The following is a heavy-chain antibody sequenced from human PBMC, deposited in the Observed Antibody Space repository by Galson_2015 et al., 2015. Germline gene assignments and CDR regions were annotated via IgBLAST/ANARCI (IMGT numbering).Heavy chain of an antibody. CDR1: GFTFSSYE. D-gene: IGHD5-18*01. CDR2: IKSKTDGGTT. CDR3: TRSMGYSYGWEAFDI. Sequence: SLRLSCAASGFTFSSYEMNWVRQAPGKGLGWVGRIKSKTDGGTTDYAAPVKGRFTISRDDSKNTLYLQMNSLKTEDTAVYYCTRSMGYSYGWEAFDIWGQGTMVTVSS. J-gene: IGHJ3*02. V-gene: IGHV3-15*01.